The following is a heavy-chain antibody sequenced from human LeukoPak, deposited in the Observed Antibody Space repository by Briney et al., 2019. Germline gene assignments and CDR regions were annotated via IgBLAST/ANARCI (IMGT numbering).Heavy chain of an antibody. D-gene: IGHD3-10*01. Sequence: GGSLRLSCAASGFTFSDYYMSWIRQAPGKGLEWVSYISSSGSTIYYADSVKGRFTISRDNSKSTLYLQMNSLRIEDTGFYYCTRDMIRGVPDYIDYWGQGTLVTVSS. CDR2: ISSSGSTI. J-gene: IGHJ4*02. V-gene: IGHV3-11*04. CDR1: GFTFSDYY. CDR3: TRDMIRGVPDYIDY.